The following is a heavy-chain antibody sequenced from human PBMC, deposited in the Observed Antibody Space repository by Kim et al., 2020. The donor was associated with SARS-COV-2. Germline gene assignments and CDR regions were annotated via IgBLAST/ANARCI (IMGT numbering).Heavy chain of an antibody. CDR3: ARSPITMIVVVDAFDI. CDR2: IYYSGST. D-gene: IGHD3-22*01. J-gene: IGHJ3*02. Sequence: SETLSLTCTVSGGSISSGGYYWSWIRQHPGKGLEWIGYIYYSGSTYYNPFLKSRVTISVETSKNQFSLKLSSVTAADTAVYYCARSPITMIVVVDAFDIWGQGPMVTVSS. CDR1: GGSISSGGYY. V-gene: IGHV4-31*03.